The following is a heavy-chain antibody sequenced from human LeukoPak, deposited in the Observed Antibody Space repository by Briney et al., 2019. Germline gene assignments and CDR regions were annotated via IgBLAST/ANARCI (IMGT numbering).Heavy chain of an antibody. CDR3: ARSITSTGTGDY. CDR2: IYYSGST. J-gene: IGHJ4*02. Sequence: KPSETLSLTCTVSGGSISSYYWSGIRQPPGKGLEWIGYIYYSGSTNYNPSLKSRVTISVDTSKNQFSLKLSSVTAADTAVYYCARSITSTGTGDYWGQGTLVTVSS. D-gene: IGHD4-17*01. V-gene: IGHV4-59*01. CDR1: GGSISSYY.